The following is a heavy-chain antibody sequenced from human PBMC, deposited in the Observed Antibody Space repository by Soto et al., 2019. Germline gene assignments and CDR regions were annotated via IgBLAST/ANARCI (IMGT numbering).Heavy chain of an antibody. CDR2: IYVTGAV. CDR3: ARLRIATNNYKWFDP. D-gene: IGHD2-21*01. CDR1: GGSLNSGNYD. V-gene: IGHV4-31*03. Sequence: LSLTCSVSGGSLNSGNYDWSCIRQVPGKGLECIGHIYVTGAVDYNPSLRDRITISQDTSERQFSLNLRLVTAADTAVYYCARLRIATNNYKWFDPWGQGTLVTVSS. J-gene: IGHJ5*02.